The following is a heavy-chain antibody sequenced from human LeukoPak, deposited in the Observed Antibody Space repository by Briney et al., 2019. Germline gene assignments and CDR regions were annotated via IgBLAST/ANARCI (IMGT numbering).Heavy chain of an antibody. J-gene: IGHJ4*02. CDR1: GFTFSSFG. V-gene: IGHV3-21*01. CDR3: ARGGYSYGSSTYFDY. D-gene: IGHD5-18*01. Sequence: GGSLRLSCAASGFTFSSFGMHWVRQAPGKGLEWVSSISSSSSYIYYADSVKGRFTISRDNAKNSLYLQMNSLRAEDTAVYYCARGGYSYGSSTYFDYWGQGTLVTVSS. CDR2: ISSSSSYI.